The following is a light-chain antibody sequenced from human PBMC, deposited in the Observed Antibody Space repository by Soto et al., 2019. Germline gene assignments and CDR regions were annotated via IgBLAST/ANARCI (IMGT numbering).Light chain of an antibody. Sequence: HSVLTQPPSVSGAPGQRVTISCTGSSSNIGAGYDVHWYQQLPGTAPKLLIYGNSNRPSRVPDRFSGSKSGTSASLAITGLQAEDEADYYCQSYDSSLSALYVFGTGTKLTVL. J-gene: IGLJ1*01. CDR1: SSNIGAGYD. CDR2: GNS. V-gene: IGLV1-40*01. CDR3: QSYDSSLSALYV.